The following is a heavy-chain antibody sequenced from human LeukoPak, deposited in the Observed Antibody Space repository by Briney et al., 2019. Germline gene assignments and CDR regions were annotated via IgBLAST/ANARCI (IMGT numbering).Heavy chain of an antibody. CDR1: GYTFTGYY. V-gene: IGHV1-2*02. J-gene: IGHJ6*02. CDR2: VNPNSGGT. CDR3: ASPLRWFGESYYGMDV. D-gene: IGHD3-10*01. Sequence: ASVKVSCKASGYTFTGYYMHWVRQAPGQGLEWMGWVNPNSGGTNYAQKFQGRVTMTRDTSISTAYMELSRLRSDDTAVYYCASPLRWFGESYYGMDVWGQGTTVTVSS.